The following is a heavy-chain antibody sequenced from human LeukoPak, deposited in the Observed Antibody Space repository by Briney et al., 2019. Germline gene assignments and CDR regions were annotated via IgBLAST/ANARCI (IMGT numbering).Heavy chain of an antibody. J-gene: IGHJ6*02. CDR3: ANIYDFHYYGMDV. D-gene: IGHD2/OR15-2a*01. Sequence: PGGSLRLSCAASGFTFSSYAMSWVRQAPGKGLEWVSAISGSGGSTYYADSVKGRFTISRDNSKNTLYLQMNSLRAEDTAVYYCANIYDFHYYGMDVWGQGTTVTVSS. CDR2: ISGSGGST. CDR1: GFTFSSYA. V-gene: IGHV3-23*01.